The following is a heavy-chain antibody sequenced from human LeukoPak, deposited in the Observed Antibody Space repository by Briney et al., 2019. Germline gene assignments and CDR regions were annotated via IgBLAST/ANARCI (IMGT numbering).Heavy chain of an antibody. V-gene: IGHV4-59*01. CDR3: ARLRGTYFPDY. J-gene: IGHJ4*02. D-gene: IGHD2/OR15-2a*01. CDR2: IYYSGST. Sequence: LRLSCAASGFTFSDYYMSWIRQTPGKGLEWIAYIYYSGSTNYNPSLKSRVTISVDTSKNQFSLRLTSVTAADTAVYYCARLRGTYFPDYWGQGTLVTVSS. CDR1: GFTFSDYY.